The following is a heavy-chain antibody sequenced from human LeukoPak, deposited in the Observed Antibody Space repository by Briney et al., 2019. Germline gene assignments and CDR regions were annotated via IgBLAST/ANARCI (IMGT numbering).Heavy chain of an antibody. J-gene: IGHJ6*02. V-gene: IGHV3-74*01. CDR1: GFTFSNYW. CDR3: ARDLKFFGGYYYGMDV. D-gene: IGHD3-10*01. CDR2: INSDGSRA. Sequence: GGSLRLSCAASGFTFSNYWMHWVRQAPGKGLVWVSRINSDGSRATYADSVKGRFTISRDNAKNTLYPQMNSLRAEDTAVYYCARDLKFFGGYYYGMDVWGQGTAVTVSS.